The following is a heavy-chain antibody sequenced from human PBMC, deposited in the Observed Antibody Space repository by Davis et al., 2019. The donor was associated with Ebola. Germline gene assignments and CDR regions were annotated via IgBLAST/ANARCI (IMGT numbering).Heavy chain of an antibody. Sequence: GGSLRLSCVASGFTFSSYSMNWVRQAPGKGLEWVSYISSSSSTIYYADSVKGRFTISRDNGKNSLYLQMDSLRDEDTAVYYCARVRGVCTNGVCSPYWYFDLWGRGTLVTVSS. J-gene: IGHJ2*01. CDR3: ARVRGVCTNGVCSPYWYFDL. D-gene: IGHD2-8*01. CDR2: ISSSSSTI. CDR1: GFTFSSYS. V-gene: IGHV3-48*02.